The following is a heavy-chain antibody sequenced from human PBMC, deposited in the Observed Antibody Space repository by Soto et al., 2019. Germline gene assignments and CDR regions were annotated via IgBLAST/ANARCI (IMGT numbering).Heavy chain of an antibody. D-gene: IGHD2-21*02. CDR2: ICYSGRT. Sequence: PSETLSLTCIVSGESISSSSYYWGWIRQPPGKGLEWIGSICYSGRTYYNPSFKSRVTISIDTSKNQFSLKLSSVTATDTAVYYSARQRTTVVTQAYFDHWGQGALVTVSS. V-gene: IGHV4-39*01. CDR1: GESISSSSYY. CDR3: ARQRTTVVTQAYFDH. J-gene: IGHJ4*02.